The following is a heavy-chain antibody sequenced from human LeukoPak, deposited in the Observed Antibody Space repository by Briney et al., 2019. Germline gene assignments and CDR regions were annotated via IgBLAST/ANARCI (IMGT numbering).Heavy chain of an antibody. Sequence: SETLSLTCTVSGGSLSSYYWSWIRQPPGKGLEWIGYIYYSGSTNYNPSLKSRVTISVDTSKNQFSLKLSSVTAADTAVYYCARVSGRVEEWLVRGWFDPWGQGTLVTVSS. D-gene: IGHD6-19*01. CDR2: IYYSGST. CDR1: GGSLSSYY. V-gene: IGHV4-59*01. CDR3: ARVSGRVEEWLVRGWFDP. J-gene: IGHJ5*02.